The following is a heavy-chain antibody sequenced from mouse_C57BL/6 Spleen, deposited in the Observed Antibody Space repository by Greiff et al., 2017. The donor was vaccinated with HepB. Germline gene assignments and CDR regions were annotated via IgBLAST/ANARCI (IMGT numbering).Heavy chain of an antibody. V-gene: IGHV1-81*01. D-gene: IGHD2-1*01. CDR3: ARKRLLFYAMDD. CDR1: GYTFTSYG. J-gene: IGHJ4*01. Sequence: VQLQESGAELARPGASVKLSCKASGYTFTSYGISWVKQRTGQGLEWIGEIYPRSGNTYYNEKFKGKATLTADKSSSTAYMELRSLTSEDSAVYFCARKRLLFYAMDDWGQGTSVTVSS. CDR2: IYPRSGNT.